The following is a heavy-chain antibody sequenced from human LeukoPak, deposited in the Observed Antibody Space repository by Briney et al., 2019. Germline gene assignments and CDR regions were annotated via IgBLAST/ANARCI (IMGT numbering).Heavy chain of an antibody. Sequence: SETLSLTCTVSGGSISSSSYYWSWIRQPPGKGLEWIGEINHSGSTNYNPSLKSRVTISVDTSKNQFSLKLSSVTAADTAVYYCARLRWRAARPPNIAEYFQHWGQGTLVTVSS. CDR1: GGSISSSSYY. J-gene: IGHJ1*01. D-gene: IGHD6-6*01. CDR2: INHSGST. CDR3: ARLRWRAARPPNIAEYFQH. V-gene: IGHV4-39*07.